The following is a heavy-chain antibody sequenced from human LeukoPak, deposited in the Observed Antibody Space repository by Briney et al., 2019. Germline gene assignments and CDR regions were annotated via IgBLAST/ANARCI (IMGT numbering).Heavy chain of an antibody. CDR2: ISGSGGST. V-gene: IGHV3-23*01. CDR3: AIEGGGGYYRYAFDN. Sequence: PGGSLRLSCAASGFTFSTYAMSWVRQAPGKGLEWVSGISGSGGSTYYADSVKGRFTISRDNSKKTLYLQMNSLRGDDTAVYHYAIEGGGGYYRYAFDNWGQGTMVTVSS. D-gene: IGHD2/OR15-2a*01. J-gene: IGHJ3*02. CDR1: GFTFSTYA.